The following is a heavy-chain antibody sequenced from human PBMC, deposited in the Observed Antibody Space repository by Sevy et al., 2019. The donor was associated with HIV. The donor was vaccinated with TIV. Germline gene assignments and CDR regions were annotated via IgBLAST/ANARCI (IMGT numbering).Heavy chain of an antibody. J-gene: IGHJ6*02. CDR3: TRVEGATDWGMDV. V-gene: IGHV3-49*04. CDR1: GFTFGDYT. Sequence: GGSLRLSCTASGFTFGDYTMSWVRQAPGKGLEWVSFIRRKAYGGKTQYAASVKGRFTISRDDSKSIAYLQMNSLRTEDTAVYYCTRVEGATDWGMDVWGQGTMVTVSS. CDR2: IRRKAYGGKT. D-gene: IGHD1-26*01.